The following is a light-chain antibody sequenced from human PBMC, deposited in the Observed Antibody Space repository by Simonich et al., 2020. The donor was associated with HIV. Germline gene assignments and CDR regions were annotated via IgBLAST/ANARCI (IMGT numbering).Light chain of an antibody. CDR1: QSVLYSSNNKNY. V-gene: IGKV4-1*01. CDR3: QQYYGTPLT. Sequence: DIVMTQSPDSLAVSLGERATINCKSSQSVLYSSNNKNYLAWYQQKPGQPPKLLIYWASTRESGVPDRCSGSGSGTDFTLTISSLQAEDGAVYYCQQYYGTPLTFGGGTRVEIK. J-gene: IGKJ4*01. CDR2: WAS.